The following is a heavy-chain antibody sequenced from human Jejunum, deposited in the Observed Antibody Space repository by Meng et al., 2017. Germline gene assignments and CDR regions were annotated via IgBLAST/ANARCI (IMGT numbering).Heavy chain of an antibody. D-gene: IGHD3-10*01. CDR2: FHHSGST. V-gene: IGHV4-38-2*02. CDR1: GFSISSNCY. CDR3: TKASVWFSGGY. Sequence: SCTVSGFSISSNCYWGWIRQPPGKGLEWIGNFHHSGSTNYNPSLKSRVTISVDTSKNQFSLKLNSVTAADTAVYYCTKASVWFSGGYWGQGTLVTVSS. J-gene: IGHJ4*02.